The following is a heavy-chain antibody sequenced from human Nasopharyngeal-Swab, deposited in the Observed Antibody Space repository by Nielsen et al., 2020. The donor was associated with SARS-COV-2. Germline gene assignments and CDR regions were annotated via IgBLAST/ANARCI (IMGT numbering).Heavy chain of an antibody. V-gene: IGHV3-48*04. Sequence: GGSLRLSCAASGFTSSSYSMNWVRQAPGKGLEWVSYISSSSSTIYYADSVKGRFTISRDNAKNSLYLQMNSLRAEDTAVYYCARWSGYYYYYGMDVWGQGTTVTVSS. CDR2: ISSSSSTI. J-gene: IGHJ6*02. CDR3: ARWSGYYYYYGMDV. CDR1: GFTSSSYS. D-gene: IGHD3-3*01.